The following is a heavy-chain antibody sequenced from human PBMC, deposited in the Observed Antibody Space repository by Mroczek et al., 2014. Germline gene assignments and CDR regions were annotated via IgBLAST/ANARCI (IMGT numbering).Heavy chain of an antibody. CDR1: GGSFSGYY. Sequence: QVQLQQWGAGLLKPSETLSLTCAVYGGSFSGYYWSWIRQPPGKGLEWIGEINHSGSTNYNPSLKSRVTISVDTSKNQFSLKLSSVTAADTAVYYCARGRRTRGKYYGSGSFFDYWGQGTLVTVSS. D-gene: IGHD3-10*01. V-gene: IGHV4-34*01. CDR2: INHSGST. CDR3: ARGRRTRGKYYGSGSFFDY. J-gene: IGHJ4*02.